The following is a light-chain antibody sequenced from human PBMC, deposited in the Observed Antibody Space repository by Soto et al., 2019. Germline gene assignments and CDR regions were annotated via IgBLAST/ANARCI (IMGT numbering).Light chain of an antibody. J-gene: IGLJ1*01. V-gene: IGLV2-14*01. CDR1: SSDVGGYNY. CDR3: SSYTSRSTLV. CDR2: EVT. Sequence: QSVLTQPRSVSGSPGQSVTISCTGTSSDVGGYNYVSWYQQYSGKAPKVMIYEVTNRPSGVSNRFSGSKSGNTASLTISGLQAEDEADYYCSSYTSRSTLVFGTGTKVTVL.